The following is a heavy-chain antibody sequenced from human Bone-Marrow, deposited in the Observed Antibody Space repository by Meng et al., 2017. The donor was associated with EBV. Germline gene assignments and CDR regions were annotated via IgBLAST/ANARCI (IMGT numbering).Heavy chain of an antibody. CDR2: IYYSGST. CDR3: ARHFVVVIADNWFDP. CDR1: GGSISSSSYY. J-gene: IGHJ5*02. V-gene: IGHV4-39*01. Sequence: QRQPQESGPGLVKPPETLSLTCTVSGGSISSSSYYWGWIRQPPGKGLEWIGSIYYSGSTYYNPSLKSRVTISVDTSKNQFSLKLSSVTAADTAVYYCARHFVVVIADNWFDPLGPGNPGHRLL. D-gene: IGHD2-21*01.